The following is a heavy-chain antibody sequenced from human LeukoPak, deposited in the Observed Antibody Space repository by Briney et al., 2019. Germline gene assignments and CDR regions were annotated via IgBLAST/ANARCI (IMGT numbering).Heavy chain of an antibody. CDR1: GGSISSGSYY. CDR3: ASQGVKVPYFDY. Sequence: PSETLSLTRTVSGGSISSGSYYWSWIRQPAGKGLEWIGRIYTSGSTNYNPSLKSRVTISVDTSKNQFSLKLSSVTAADTAVYYCASQGVKVPYFDYWGQGTLVTVSS. CDR2: IYTSGST. V-gene: IGHV4-61*02. J-gene: IGHJ4*02. D-gene: IGHD3-10*01.